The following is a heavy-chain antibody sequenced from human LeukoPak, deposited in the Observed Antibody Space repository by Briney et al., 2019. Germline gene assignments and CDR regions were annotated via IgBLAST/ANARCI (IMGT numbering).Heavy chain of an antibody. D-gene: IGHD6-13*01. CDR3: ARDMGSSWSYYYYYGMDV. J-gene: IGHJ6*02. CDR2: INPNSGGT. CDR1: GYTFTGYY. V-gene: IGHV1-2*02. Sequence: ASVEVSCKASGYTFTGYYMHWVRQAPGQGLEWMGWINPNSGGTNYAQKFQGRVTMTRDTSISTAYMELSRLRSDDTAVYYCARDMGSSWSYYYYYGMDVWGQGTTVTVSS.